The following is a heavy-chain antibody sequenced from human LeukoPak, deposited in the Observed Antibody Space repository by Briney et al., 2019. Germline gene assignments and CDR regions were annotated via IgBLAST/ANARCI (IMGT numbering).Heavy chain of an antibody. D-gene: IGHD1-26*01. CDR3: AGIGGSYHDAFDI. Sequence: GGSLRLSCAASGFTFSSYGMHWVRQAPGKGLEWVAFIRYDGSNKYYADSVKGRFTISRDNSKNTLYLQMNSLRAEDTAVYYCAGIGGSYHDAFDIWGQGTMVTVSS. V-gene: IGHV3-30*02. J-gene: IGHJ3*02. CDR1: GFTFSSYG. CDR2: IRYDGSNK.